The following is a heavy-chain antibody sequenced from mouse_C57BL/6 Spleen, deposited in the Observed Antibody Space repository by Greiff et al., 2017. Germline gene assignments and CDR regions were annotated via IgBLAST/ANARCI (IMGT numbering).Heavy chain of an antibody. CDR1: GFTFSDYY. CDR2: ISNGGGST. V-gene: IGHV5-12*01. CDR3: ARPDGYYVDYYAMDY. Sequence: EVQVVESGGGLVQPGGSLKLSCAASGFTFSDYYMYWVRQTPEKRLEWVAYISNGGGSTYYPDTVKGRFTISRDNAKNTLYLQMSRLKSEDTAMYYCARPDGYYVDYYAMDYWGQGTSVTVSS. J-gene: IGHJ4*01. D-gene: IGHD2-3*01.